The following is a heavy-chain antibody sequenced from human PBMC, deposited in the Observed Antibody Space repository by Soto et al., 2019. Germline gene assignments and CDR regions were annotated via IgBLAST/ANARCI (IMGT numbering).Heavy chain of an antibody. CDR2: ISSSSKTI. CDR3: AREYRAGDRAFDI. D-gene: IGHD7-27*01. J-gene: IGHJ3*02. CDR1: GFTFSSYS. Sequence: GGSLRLSCAASGFTFSSYSMNWVRQAPGKGREWVSFISSSSKTIYYADSVKARFTTSRDNVKNTLYLKVDSARAEDTAVYYCAREYRAGDRAFDIWGQGTMVTVSS. V-gene: IGHV3-48*04.